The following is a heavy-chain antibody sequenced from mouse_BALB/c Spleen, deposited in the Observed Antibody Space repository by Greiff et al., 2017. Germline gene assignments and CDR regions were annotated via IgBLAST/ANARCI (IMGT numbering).Heavy chain of an antibody. Sequence: EVQLVESGPGLVKPSQSLSLTCTVTGYSITSDYAWNWIRQFPGNKLEWMGYISYSGSTSYNPSLKSRISITRDTSKNQFFLQLNSVTTEDTATYYCAREYGNYWYFDVWGAGTTVTVSS. CDR1: GYSITSDYA. CDR2: ISYSGST. CDR3: AREYGNYWYFDV. V-gene: IGHV3-2*02. D-gene: IGHD2-10*02. J-gene: IGHJ1*01.